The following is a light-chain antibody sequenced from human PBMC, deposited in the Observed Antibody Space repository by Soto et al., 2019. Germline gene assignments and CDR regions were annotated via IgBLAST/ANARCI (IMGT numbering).Light chain of an antibody. CDR3: LLYYSYYWA. CDR2: AAS. CDR1: QAIRTA. Sequence: AIQLTQSPSSLSASVGDRGPVTCRASQAIRTALGWYQQKPGKVPKLLIYAASTLQSGVPSRFSGSGFGTDFTLTINSLQPDDFATYYCLLYYSYYWAFGQGTKVDIK. J-gene: IGKJ1*01. V-gene: IGKV1-6*01.